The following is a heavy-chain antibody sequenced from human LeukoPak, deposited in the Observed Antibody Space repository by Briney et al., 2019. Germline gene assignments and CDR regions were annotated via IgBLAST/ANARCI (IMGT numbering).Heavy chain of an antibody. CDR3: AGLIAAADSLYFDY. CDR1: GYSISSGYY. J-gene: IGHJ4*02. Sequence: SETLSLTCTVSGYSISSGYYWGWIRQPPGKGLEWIGSIYHSGITYYTPSLKSRVTISVDTSKNQFSLKLSSVTAADTAVYYCAGLIAAADSLYFDYWGQGTLVTVSS. D-gene: IGHD6-13*01. V-gene: IGHV4-38-2*02. CDR2: IYHSGIT.